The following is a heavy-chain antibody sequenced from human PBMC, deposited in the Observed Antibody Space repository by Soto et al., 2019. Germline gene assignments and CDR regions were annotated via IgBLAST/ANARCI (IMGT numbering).Heavy chain of an antibody. CDR3: ARGPSGSHRRYFDL. Sequence: ASVEVSCKXSGYTFTSYGISWVRQAPGQGLEWMGWISAYNGNTNYAQKLQGRVTMTTDTSTSTAYMELRSLRSDDTAVYYCARGPSGSHRRYFDLWGRGTLVTVSS. V-gene: IGHV1-18*01. CDR1: GYTFTSYG. CDR2: ISAYNGNT. D-gene: IGHD1-26*01. J-gene: IGHJ2*01.